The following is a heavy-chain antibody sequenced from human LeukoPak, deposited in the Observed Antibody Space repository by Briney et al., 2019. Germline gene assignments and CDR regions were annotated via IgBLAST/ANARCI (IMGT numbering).Heavy chain of an antibody. CDR2: ISYDGSNK. CDR3: ARDLQQLGGVDY. CDR1: GFTFSSYG. V-gene: IGHV3-30*03. D-gene: IGHD6-6*01. Sequence: GRSLRLSCAASGFTFSSYGMHWVRQAPGKGLEWVAVISYDGSNKYYADSVKGRFTISRDNSKNTLYLQMNSLRAEDTAVYYCARDLQQLGGVDYWGQGTLVTVSS. J-gene: IGHJ4*02.